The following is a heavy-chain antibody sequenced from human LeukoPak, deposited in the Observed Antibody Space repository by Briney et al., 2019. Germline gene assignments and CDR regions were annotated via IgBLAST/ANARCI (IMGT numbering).Heavy chain of an antibody. CDR2: IYYSGST. CDR3: ARLDSSGYYPTYYFDY. D-gene: IGHD3-22*01. Sequence: SQTLSLTRSVSGGSISSGDYYWSWIRQPPGKGLEWIGYIYYSGSTYYNPSLKSRVTISVDTSKNQFSLRLSSVTAADTAVYYCARLDSSGYYPTYYFDYWGQGTLVTVSS. V-gene: IGHV4-30-4*01. J-gene: IGHJ4*02. CDR1: GGSISSGDYY.